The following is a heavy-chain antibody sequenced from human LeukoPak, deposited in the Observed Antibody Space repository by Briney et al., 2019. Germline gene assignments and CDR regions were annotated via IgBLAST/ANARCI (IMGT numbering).Heavy chain of an antibody. CDR3: ARAQMGYCSAVACRFDL. V-gene: IGHV1-2*02. CDR1: GYTFSDYY. D-gene: IGHD2-15*01. CDR2: INPYSGGT. J-gene: IGHJ4*02. Sequence: ASVKVSCKASGYTFSDYYIHWVRQAPVQGLEWMGWINPYSGGTTLAQRFQGRVTMTRDTSVTTAYMELSGLGSDDTAVYYCARAQMGYCSAVACRFDLWGQGTLVTVSS.